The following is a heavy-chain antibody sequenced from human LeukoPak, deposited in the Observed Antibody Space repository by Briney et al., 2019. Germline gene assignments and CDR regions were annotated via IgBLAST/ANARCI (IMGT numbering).Heavy chain of an antibody. V-gene: IGHV3-23*01. Sequence: GGSLRLSCAASGFTFSNYDMSWVRQAPGKGLEWVSSISDSGGSTYYADSVKGRFTISRDNSKNTLYLQMTNLRAADTAVYYCAKDLSRAVAAGWFDPWDQGSLVTVSS. CDR2: ISDSGGST. CDR1: GFTFSNYD. CDR3: AKDLSRAVAAGWFDP. D-gene: IGHD6-19*01. J-gene: IGHJ5*02.